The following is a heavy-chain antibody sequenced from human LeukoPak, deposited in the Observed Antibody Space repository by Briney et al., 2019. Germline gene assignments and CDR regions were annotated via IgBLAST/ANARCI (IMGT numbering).Heavy chain of an antibody. J-gene: IGHJ4*02. CDR1: GGSISSSNDY. CDR3: ARGGSYTPY. V-gene: IGHV4-61*05. Sequence: SETLSLTCTVSGGSISSSNDYWGWIRQPPGKGLEWIGYIDNRGSTNYNPSLKSRVTISVDTSKNQFSLKLNSVTAADTAVYYCARGGSYTPYWGQGTLVTVSS. D-gene: IGHD1-26*01. CDR2: IDNRGST.